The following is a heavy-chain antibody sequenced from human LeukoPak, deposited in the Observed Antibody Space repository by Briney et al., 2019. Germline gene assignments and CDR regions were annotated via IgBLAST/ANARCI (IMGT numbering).Heavy chain of an antibody. CDR1: GYSFTSYW. CDR2: IYPGDSDT. J-gene: IGHJ4*02. D-gene: IGHD1-26*01. CDR3: ARRAELGMRYFDY. Sequence: GESLKISCKGSGYSFTSYWIGWVRQMPGKGLEWMGIIYPGDSDTRYSPSFQGQVTISADKSISTAYPQWSSLKASDTAMYFCARRAELGMRYFDYWGQGALLTVSS. V-gene: IGHV5-51*01.